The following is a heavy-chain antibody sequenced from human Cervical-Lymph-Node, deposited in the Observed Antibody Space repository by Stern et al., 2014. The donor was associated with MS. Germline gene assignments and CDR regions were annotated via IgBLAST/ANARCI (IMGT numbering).Heavy chain of an antibody. D-gene: IGHD3-16*01. CDR1: GVTFSTYS. CDR2: ITSGSPYI. J-gene: IGHJ3*02. Sequence: EDQLVESGGGLVKPGGSLRLSCAASGVTFSTYSMNWVRQAPGKGLEWVSSITSGSPYIYYADSVKGRFTISRDNAKNSLYLQMNSLRAEDTALYYCARDALNVRGTFDIWGQGTIVSVSS. CDR3: ARDALNVRGTFDI. V-gene: IGHV3-21*01.